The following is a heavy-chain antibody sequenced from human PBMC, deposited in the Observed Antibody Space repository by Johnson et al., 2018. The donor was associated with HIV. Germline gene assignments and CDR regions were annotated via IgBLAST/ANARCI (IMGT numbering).Heavy chain of an antibody. D-gene: IGHD5-18*01. CDR3: AKDRVGYSYGFDAFDI. CDR1: GLTFSSYA. Sequence: VQLVESGGGVVQPGGSLRLSCAASGLTFSSYAMSWVRQAPGKGLEWVSAISGSGGSTYYAASAKGRFTISRDKSKNTLYLQMNSLRAEDTALYYCAKDRVGYSYGFDAFDIWGQGTGVTVSS. V-gene: IGHV3-23*04. J-gene: IGHJ3*02. CDR2: ISGSGGST.